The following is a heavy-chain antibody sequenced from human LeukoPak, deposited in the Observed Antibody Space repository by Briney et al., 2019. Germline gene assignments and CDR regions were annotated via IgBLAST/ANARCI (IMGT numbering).Heavy chain of an antibody. CDR3: ARGFTMVRGPYGWFDP. J-gene: IGHJ5*02. CDR1: NDSISSYY. CDR2: IYTSGSI. D-gene: IGHD3-10*01. V-gene: IGHV4-4*07. Sequence: PSETLSLTCTVSNDSISSYYWSWIRQPAGKGLEGIGRIYTSGSINYNPSLKSRVTVSVDTSKKQFTLKLSSVTAADTAVYYCARGFTMVRGPYGWFDPWGQGALVTVSS.